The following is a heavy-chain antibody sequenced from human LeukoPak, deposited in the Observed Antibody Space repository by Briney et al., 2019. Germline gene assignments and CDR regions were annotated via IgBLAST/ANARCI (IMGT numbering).Heavy chain of an antibody. CDR1: GGSISSYY. J-gene: IGHJ6*03. D-gene: IGHD2-15*01. Sequence: PSGTLSLTCTVSGGSISSYYWSWIRQPPGKGLEWIGYIYYSGSTNYNPSLKSRVTISVDTSKNQFSLKLSSVTAADTAVYYCARLGRTPRRYYHYYMDVWGKGTTVTISS. CDR2: IYYSGST. V-gene: IGHV4-59*12. CDR3: ARLGRTPRRYYHYYMDV.